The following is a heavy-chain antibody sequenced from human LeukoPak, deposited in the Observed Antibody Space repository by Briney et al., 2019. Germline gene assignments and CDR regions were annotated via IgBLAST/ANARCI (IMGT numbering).Heavy chain of an antibody. CDR1: GFTFSHYA. CDR2: ISSSSSYI. Sequence: PGASLRLSCAASGFTFSHYAMSWVRQAPGKGLEWVSAISSSSSYIYFADSVKGRFTISRDNAKNSLYLQMNSLRAEDTAVYYCARVRGRDYGMDVWGKGTTVTVSS. CDR3: ARVRGRDYGMDV. J-gene: IGHJ6*04. V-gene: IGHV3-21*01.